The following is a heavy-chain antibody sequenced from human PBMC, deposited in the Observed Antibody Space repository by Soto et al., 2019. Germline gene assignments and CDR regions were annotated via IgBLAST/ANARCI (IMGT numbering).Heavy chain of an antibody. J-gene: IGHJ5*02. D-gene: IGHD6-19*01. CDR3: ARDLMYSSGWYWFDP. V-gene: IGHV4-59*01. CDR2: IYYSGST. Sequence: SETLSLTCTVSGGSISSYYWSWIRQPPGKGLEWIGYIYYSGSTNYNPSLKSRVTISVDTSKNQFSLKLSSVIAADTAVYYCARDLMYSSGWYWFDPWGQGTLVTVSS. CDR1: GGSISSYY.